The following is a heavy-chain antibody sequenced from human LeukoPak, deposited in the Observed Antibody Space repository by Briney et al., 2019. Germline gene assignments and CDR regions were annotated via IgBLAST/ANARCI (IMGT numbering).Heavy chain of an antibody. CDR2: ISAYNGNT. V-gene: IGHV1-18*01. J-gene: IGHJ5*02. D-gene: IGHD3-22*01. CDR3: ARVYYDSSVFNWFDP. Sequence: ASVKVSCKASGYTFTSYGISWVRQAPGQGLEWMGWISAYNGNTNYAQKLQGRVTMTTDTSTSTAYMELRSLRSDGTAVYYCARVYYDSSVFNWFDPWGQGTLVTVSS. CDR1: GYTFTSYG.